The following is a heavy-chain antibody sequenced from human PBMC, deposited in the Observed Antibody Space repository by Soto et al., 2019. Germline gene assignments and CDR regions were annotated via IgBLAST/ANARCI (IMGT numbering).Heavy chain of an antibody. CDR3: AGGSGWESES. CDR2: IEQDGGEK. Sequence: EVQLVESGGGLVQPGGSLRLSCVLSEFTFSTYWMSWVRQAPGKGLEWVANIEQDGGEKNYLESVRGRFTISRDNAKKSLYLEMNSLRAEETAVYYCAGGSGWESESWGQGTLVTVSS. J-gene: IGHJ4*02. CDR1: EFTFSTYW. D-gene: IGHD6-19*01. V-gene: IGHV3-7*05.